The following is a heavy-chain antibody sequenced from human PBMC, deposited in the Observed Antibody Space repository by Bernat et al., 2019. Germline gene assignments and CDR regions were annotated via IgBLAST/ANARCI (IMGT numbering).Heavy chain of an antibody. J-gene: IGHJ4*02. CDR3: VKWSSAWYSPLGY. D-gene: IGHD6-19*01. CDR1: GFIFDDYA. CDR2: ISWNSGNI. V-gene: IGHV3-9*01. Sequence: EVQLVESGGGLEQPGRSLRLSCATSGFIFDDYAMHWVRQAPGKGLEWVSGISWNSGNIGYADSVKGRFTISRDNAKNSLYLQMNSLGPEDTDLYNCVKWSSAWYSPLGYWGQGTLVTVSS.